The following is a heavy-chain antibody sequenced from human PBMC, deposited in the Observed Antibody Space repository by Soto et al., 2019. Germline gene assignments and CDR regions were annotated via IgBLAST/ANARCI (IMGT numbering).Heavy chain of an antibody. CDR1: GYTFSTYG. CDR2: IGADNGDT. D-gene: IGHD1-1*01. Sequence: QVQLVPSGAEVKKPGASVKVSCKASGYTFSTYGFSWVRQAPGQGLEWMGWIGADNGDTNYAQNFQGRVTMTTDTSTTTSYMELRSLTSDDTAVYFCARDWKGAEGFDPWGQGTLVTVSS. J-gene: IGHJ5*02. V-gene: IGHV1-18*01. CDR3: ARDWKGAEGFDP.